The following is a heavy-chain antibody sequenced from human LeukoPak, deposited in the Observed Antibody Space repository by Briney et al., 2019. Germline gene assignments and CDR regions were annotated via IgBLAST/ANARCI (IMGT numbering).Heavy chain of an antibody. V-gene: IGHV3-48*03. Sequence: GGSLRLSCAASGFTFSSYEMNWVRQAPGKGLEWVSCISSSGSTIYYADSVKGRFTISRDNAKNSLYLQMNSLRAEDTAVYYCASGGYCSGGSCRWFDPWGQGTLVTVSS. J-gene: IGHJ5*02. CDR1: GFTFSSYE. D-gene: IGHD2-15*01. CDR3: ASGGYCSGGSCRWFDP. CDR2: ISSSGSTI.